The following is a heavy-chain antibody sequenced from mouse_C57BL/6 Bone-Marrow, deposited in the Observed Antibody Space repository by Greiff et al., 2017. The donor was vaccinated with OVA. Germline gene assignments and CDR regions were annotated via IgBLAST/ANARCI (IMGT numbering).Heavy chain of an antibody. Sequence: QVQLQQPGAELVMPGASVKLSCKASGYTFTSYWMHWVKQRPGQGLEWIGEIDPSDSYTNYNQKFKGKSTLTVDKSSSTAYMQLSSLTSEDSAVDYCARRDWAWFAYWGQGTLVTVSA. CDR3: ARRDWAWFAY. CDR2: IDPSDSYT. V-gene: IGHV1-69*01. D-gene: IGHD4-1*01. CDR1: GYTFTSYW. J-gene: IGHJ3*01.